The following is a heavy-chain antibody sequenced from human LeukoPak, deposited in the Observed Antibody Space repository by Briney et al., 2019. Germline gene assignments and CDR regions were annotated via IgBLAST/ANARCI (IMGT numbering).Heavy chain of an antibody. CDR2: ITSDGSST. CDR1: GFTFSNYS. CDR3: VSLGYCSTSSCQP. Sequence: PGGSLRLSCAASGFTFSNYSMHWVRQAPGKGLVWVSRITSDGSSTHYADSVKGRFTISRDNAKNTLYLQMNSLTAEDTAVYYCVSLGYCSTSSCQPWGQGTLVTVSS. J-gene: IGHJ4*02. D-gene: IGHD2-2*01. V-gene: IGHV3-74*01.